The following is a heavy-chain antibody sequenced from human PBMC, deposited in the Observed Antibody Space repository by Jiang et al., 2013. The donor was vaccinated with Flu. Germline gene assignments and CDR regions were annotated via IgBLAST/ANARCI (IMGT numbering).Heavy chain of an antibody. D-gene: IGHD3-16*01. Sequence: QSGAEVKKPGASVKVSCKASGYTFTTHYMHWVRQAPGQGLEWMGIINPSGGYTSYAQKFQGRVTMTRDTSTSTVYMELSSLRSEDTAVYYCARRLWDSKWGLRFDYVGHGNLVTVSS. CDR1: GYTFTTHY. CDR2: INPSGGYT. V-gene: IGHV1-46*03. J-gene: IGHJ4*03. CDR3: ARRLWDSKWGLRFDY.